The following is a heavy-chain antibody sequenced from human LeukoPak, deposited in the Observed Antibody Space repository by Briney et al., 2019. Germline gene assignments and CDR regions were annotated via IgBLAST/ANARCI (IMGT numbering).Heavy chain of an antibody. D-gene: IGHD2-21*01. J-gene: IGHJ6*03. CDR3: AKDRTFVVYYYYMDV. Sequence: TGGSLRLSCAASGFTFSSYGMHWVRQAPGKGLEWVAFIRYDGSNKYYADSVKGRFTISRDNSKNTLYLQMNSLRAEDTAVYYCAKDRTFVVYYYYMDVWGKGTTVTVSS. CDR1: GFTFSSYG. V-gene: IGHV3-30*02. CDR2: IRYDGSNK.